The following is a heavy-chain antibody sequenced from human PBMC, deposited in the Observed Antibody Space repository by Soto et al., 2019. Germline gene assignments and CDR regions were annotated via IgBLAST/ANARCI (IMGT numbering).Heavy chain of an antibody. J-gene: IGHJ4*02. V-gene: IGHV4-39*01. D-gene: IGHD3-3*01. Sequence: SETLSLTCTVSGGSIGNNNYYWGGTRQPPGKGLEWIATIFYTGNTFYNPSLKSRVTISVDTSKNQFSLKLSSVTAADSAVYYCARLFSVYSAEGFFYFDYWGQGSQVTVSS. CDR2: IFYTGNT. CDR3: ARLFSVYSAEGFFYFDY. CDR1: GGSIGNNNYY.